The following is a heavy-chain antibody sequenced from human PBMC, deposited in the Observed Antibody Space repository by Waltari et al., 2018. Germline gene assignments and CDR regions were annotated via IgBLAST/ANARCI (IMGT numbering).Heavy chain of an antibody. CDR3: ASLSSSFMITDY. D-gene: IGHD6-6*01. J-gene: IGHJ4*02. Sequence: QVQLVQSGAEVKKPGSSVKVSCKASGGTFSSYAISWVRQAPGQGLEWMGGVIPIFGTANYAQKCQGRVTITTDESTSTAYMELSSLRSEDTAVYYCASLSSSFMITDYWGQGTLVTVSS. CDR2: VIPIFGTA. V-gene: IGHV1-69*05. CDR1: GGTFSSYA.